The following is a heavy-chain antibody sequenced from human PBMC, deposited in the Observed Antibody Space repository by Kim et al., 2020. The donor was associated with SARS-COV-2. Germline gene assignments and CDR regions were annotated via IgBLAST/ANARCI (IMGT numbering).Heavy chain of an antibody. Sequence: GGSLRLSCAASGFTFDDYMMHWVRQLPGKGLEWVSLINWDGSNSYYADSVKGRFTISRDNSKNSLYLEMSSLRAEDTALYYCAKGKDWGTYGSAFDFWRRGPGVTVSS. J-gene: IGHJ3*01. CDR2: INWDGSNS. CDR3: AKGKDWGTYGSAFDF. V-gene: IGHV3-43*01. CDR1: GFTFDDYM. D-gene: IGHD3-16*01.